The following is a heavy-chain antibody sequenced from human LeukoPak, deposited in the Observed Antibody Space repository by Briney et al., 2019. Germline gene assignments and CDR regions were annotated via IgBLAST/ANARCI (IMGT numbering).Heavy chain of an antibody. D-gene: IGHD6-19*01. CDR1: GFTFSSYA. V-gene: IGHV3-21*01. CDR3: ARTFISSGWYPAGY. CDR2: ISSSSSYI. J-gene: IGHJ4*02. Sequence: GGSLRLSCAASGFTFSSYAMSWVRQAPGKGLEWVSYISSSSSYIYYADSVKGRFTISRDNAKNSLHLQMNSLRAEDTAVYYCARTFISSGWYPAGYWGQGTLVTVSS.